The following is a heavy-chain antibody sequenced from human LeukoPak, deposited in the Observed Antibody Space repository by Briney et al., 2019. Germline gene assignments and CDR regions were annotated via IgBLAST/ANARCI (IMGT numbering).Heavy chain of an antibody. CDR2: INPNSGGT. CDR3: ARDKTITMVRGVIYWFDP. J-gene: IGHJ5*02. D-gene: IGHD3-10*01. CDR1: GYTFTGYY. V-gene: IGHV1-2*02. Sequence: ASVKVSCKASGYTFTGYYMHWVRQAPGQGLEWMGWINPNSGGTNYAQKFQGRVTITTDESTSTAYMELSSLRSEDTAVYYCARDKTITMVRGVIYWFDPWGQGTLVTVSS.